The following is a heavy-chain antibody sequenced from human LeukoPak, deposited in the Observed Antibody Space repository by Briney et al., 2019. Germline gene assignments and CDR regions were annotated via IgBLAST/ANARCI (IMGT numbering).Heavy chain of an antibody. Sequence: GRSLRLSCAASGFTFSSYALHWVRQAPGKGLEWVAVISYDGSNKYYADSVKGRFTISRDNSKNTLYLQMNSLRAEDTAVYYCARVDCSGGSCYLRPFDYWGQGTLVTVSS. CDR3: ARVDCSGGSCYLRPFDY. V-gene: IGHV3-30-3*01. D-gene: IGHD2-15*01. CDR2: ISYDGSNK. CDR1: GFTFSSYA. J-gene: IGHJ4*02.